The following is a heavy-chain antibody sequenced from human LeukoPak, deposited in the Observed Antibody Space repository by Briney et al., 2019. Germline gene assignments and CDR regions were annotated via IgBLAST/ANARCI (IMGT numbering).Heavy chain of an antibody. CDR3: ASLSGNYYDSSGYYGMDV. CDR2: IYYSGST. CDR1: GGSISSYY. V-gene: IGHV4-59*01. D-gene: IGHD3-22*01. Sequence: SETLSLTCTVSGGSISSYYWSWIRQPPGKGLEWIGYIYYSGSTNYNLSLKSRVTISVDTSKNQFSLKLSSVTAADTAVYYCASLSGNYYDSSGYYGMDVWGQGTTVTVSS. J-gene: IGHJ6*02.